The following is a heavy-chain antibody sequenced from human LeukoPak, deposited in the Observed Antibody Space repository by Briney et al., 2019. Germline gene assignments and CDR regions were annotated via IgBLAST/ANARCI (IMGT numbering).Heavy chain of an antibody. Sequence: GGSLRLSCTASGFTFSSYAMSWVRQAPGKGLAWVSAINGGGDSTNYADSVKGRFTISRDNSKNTLYLQMNSLRAEDTAVYYCASNSRTDFDYWGQGTLVTVSS. V-gene: IGHV3-23*01. CDR1: GFTFSSYA. J-gene: IGHJ4*02. CDR3: ASNSRTDFDY. CDR2: INGGGDST. D-gene: IGHD2-8*02.